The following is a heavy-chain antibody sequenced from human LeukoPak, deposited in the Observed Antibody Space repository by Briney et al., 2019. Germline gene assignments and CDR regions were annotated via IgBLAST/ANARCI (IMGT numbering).Heavy chain of an antibody. V-gene: IGHV4-30-4*02. D-gene: IGHD3-3*01. Sequence: PSETLSLTCTVSGGSISSGDYYWSWIRQPPGKGLEWIGYIYYSGSTYYNPSLKSRVTISVDTSKNQFSLKLSSVTAADTAVYYCARALEWFDTYYFDYWGQGTLVTVSS. CDR2: IYYSGST. CDR1: GGSISSGDYY. CDR3: ARALEWFDTYYFDY. J-gene: IGHJ4*02.